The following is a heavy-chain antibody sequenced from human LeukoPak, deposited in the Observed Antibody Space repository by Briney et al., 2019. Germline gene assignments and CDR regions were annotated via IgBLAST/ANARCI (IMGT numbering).Heavy chain of an antibody. CDR1: GFTFSNYG. D-gene: IGHD6-13*01. CDR3: ARGSGSSSLDY. CDR2: IWYDGTKR. J-gene: IGHJ4*02. Sequence: PGRSLRLSCAASGFTFSNYGMHWVRQAPGEGLEWVALIWYDGTKRYYADSVKGRFVISRDRNTLYLQMSSLRGDDTGLYFCARGSGSSSLDYWGQGTLVTVSS. V-gene: IGHV3-33*01.